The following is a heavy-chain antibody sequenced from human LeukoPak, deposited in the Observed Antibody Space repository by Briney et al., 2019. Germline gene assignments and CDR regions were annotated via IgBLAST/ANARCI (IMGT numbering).Heavy chain of an antibody. CDR1: GFSLSTSGVG. CDR2: INSNDDK. D-gene: IGHD5-24*01. J-gene: IGHJ4*02. Sequence: SGPTLVNPTQTLTLTCTFSGFSLSTSGVGVVWIRQPPRRGLVWLALINSNDDKRYRPSLKSRLTITKDTSKNQVILTMTNMDPVDTATYYCAHRRSGMGSIFFDSWGQGTPVSVSS. CDR3: AHRRSGMGSIFFDS. V-gene: IGHV2-5*01.